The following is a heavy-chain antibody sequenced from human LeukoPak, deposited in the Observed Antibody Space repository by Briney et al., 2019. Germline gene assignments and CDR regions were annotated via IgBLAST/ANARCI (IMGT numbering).Heavy chain of an antibody. Sequence: GGSLRLSCAASGFTFSAYSINWVRQAPGKGLEWISYIGISSGNTKYADSVKGRFTISGDKAKNSLYLQMNSLRVEDTAVYYCARDYKYAFDNWGQGTLVTVSS. CDR3: ARDYKYAFDN. CDR1: GFTFSAYS. CDR2: IGISSGNT. D-gene: IGHD5-24*01. V-gene: IGHV3-48*01. J-gene: IGHJ4*02.